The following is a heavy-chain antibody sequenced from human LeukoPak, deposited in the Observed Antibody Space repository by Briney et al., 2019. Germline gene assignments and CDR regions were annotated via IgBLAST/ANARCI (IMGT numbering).Heavy chain of an antibody. CDR1: GYSFTTCW. Sequence: GESLKISCKGSGYSFTTCWVAWVRQMPGKGLEWMGMISPADFDTRYSPSFKGQVTISADKSINTAYLQWSSLKASDTAIYYCARHQGGMDVWGQGTTVTVSS. CDR2: ISPADFDT. V-gene: IGHV5-51*01. CDR3: ARHQGGMDV. J-gene: IGHJ6*02.